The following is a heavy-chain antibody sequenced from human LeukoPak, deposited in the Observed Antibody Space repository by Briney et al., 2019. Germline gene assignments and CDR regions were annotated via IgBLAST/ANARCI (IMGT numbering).Heavy chain of an antibody. V-gene: IGHV5-51*01. CDR1: GYSFISYW. Sequence: GESLKISCEGSGYSFISYWIGWVRQMPGKGLEWLGIIYPGDSDTRYSPSFQGQVTLSADKSISTAYLQWRSLKASDTAMYYCARAPANSVYYFEYWGQGTLVTLSS. D-gene: IGHD4-23*01. CDR3: ARAPANSVYYFEY. CDR2: IYPGDSDT. J-gene: IGHJ4*02.